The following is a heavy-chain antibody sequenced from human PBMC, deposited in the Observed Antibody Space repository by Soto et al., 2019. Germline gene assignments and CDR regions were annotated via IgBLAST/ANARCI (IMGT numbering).Heavy chain of an antibody. CDR1: GYTFTSYY. CDR3: ARDFKHYYDISGSQYYVDY. J-gene: IGHJ4*02. V-gene: IGHV1-46*01. D-gene: IGHD3-22*01. CDR2: INPSGGST. Sequence: QVQLVQSGAEVKKPGASVKVSCKASGYTFTSYYMHWVRQAPGQGLEWMGIINPSGGSTSYAQKFQGRVTLTRDTSTSTIYMELRSLRAEDTVVYYCARDFKHYYDISGSQYYVDYWGQGTLVTVSS.